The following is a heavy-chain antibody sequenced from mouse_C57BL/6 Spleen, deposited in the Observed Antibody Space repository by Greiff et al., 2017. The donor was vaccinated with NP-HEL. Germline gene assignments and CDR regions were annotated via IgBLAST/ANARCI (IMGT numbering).Heavy chain of an antibody. V-gene: IGHV1-61*01. D-gene: IGHD1-1*01. CDR1: GYTFTSYW. Sequence: QVQLQQPGAELVRPGSSVKLSCKASGYTFTSYWMDWVKQRPGQGLEWIGNIYPSDSETHYNQKFKDKATLTVDKSSSTAYMQLSSLTSEDSAVYDCARGGLRDAMDYWGQGTSVTVSS. CDR3: ARGGLRDAMDY. J-gene: IGHJ4*01. CDR2: IYPSDSET.